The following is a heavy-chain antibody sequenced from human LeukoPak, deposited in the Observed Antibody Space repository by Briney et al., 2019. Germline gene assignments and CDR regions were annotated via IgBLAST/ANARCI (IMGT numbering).Heavy chain of an antibody. CDR1: GYSISSGYY. CDR3: ARERVSGSYASPLDY. CDR2: IYHSGST. J-gene: IGHJ4*02. V-gene: IGHV4-38-2*02. Sequence: SGTLSLTCAVSGYSISSGYYWGWIRQPPGKGLEWIGSIYHSGSTYYNPSLKSRVTISVDTSKNQFSLKLSSVTAADTAVYYCARERVSGSYASPLDYWGQGTLVTVSS. D-gene: IGHD1-26*01.